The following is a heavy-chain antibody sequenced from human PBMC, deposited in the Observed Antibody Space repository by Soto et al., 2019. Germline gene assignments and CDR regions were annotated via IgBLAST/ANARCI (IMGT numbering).Heavy chain of an antibody. CDR1: GFTFSSYS. V-gene: IGHV3-21*01. D-gene: IGHD5-18*01. J-gene: IGHJ4*02. CDR2: ISSSSSYI. Sequence: EVQLVESGGGLVKPGGSLRLSCAASGFTFSSYSMNWVRQAPGKGLEWVSSISSSSSYIYYADSVKGRFTISRDNAKNSLYLQMNSLRAEDTAVYYWASDQPGYSYGYGLGYWGQGPLVTVSS. CDR3: ASDQPGYSYGYGLGY.